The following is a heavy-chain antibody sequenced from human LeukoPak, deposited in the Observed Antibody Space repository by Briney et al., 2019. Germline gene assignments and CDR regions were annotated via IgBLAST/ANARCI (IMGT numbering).Heavy chain of an antibody. Sequence: GGSLRLSCTTSGFTFSRYWMSWVRQAPGKGLEWVSYISSSGSTIYYADSVKGRFTISRDNAKNSLYLQMNSLRAEDTAVYYCARGATIFGVVIDYWGQGTLVTVSS. CDR1: GFTFSRYW. J-gene: IGHJ4*02. CDR3: ARGATIFGVVIDY. V-gene: IGHV3-48*04. CDR2: ISSSGSTI. D-gene: IGHD3-3*01.